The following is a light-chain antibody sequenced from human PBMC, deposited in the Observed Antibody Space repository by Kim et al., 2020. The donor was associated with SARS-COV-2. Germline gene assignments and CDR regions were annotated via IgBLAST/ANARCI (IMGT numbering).Light chain of an antibody. J-gene: IGLJ2*01. CDR2: DVS. Sequence: GQSVTFSCTGTSSDVGGYNYVSWYQQHPGKAPKLMIYDVSKRPSGVPDRFSGSKSGNTASLTISGLQAEDEADYYCCSYAGSYGVVFGGGTQLTVL. V-gene: IGLV2-11*01. CDR1: SSDVGGYNY. CDR3: CSYAGSYGVV.